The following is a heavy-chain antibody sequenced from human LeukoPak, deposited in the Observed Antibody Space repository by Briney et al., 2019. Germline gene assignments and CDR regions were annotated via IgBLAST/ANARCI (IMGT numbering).Heavy chain of an antibody. D-gene: IGHD6-19*01. V-gene: IGHV3-23*01. CDR2: ISGSGDST. CDR3: AKDLRNTGMALGGASQF. CDR1: GFTFISYE. Sequence: GGSLRPSCAASGFTFISYEMNWVRQAPGKGLEWVSTISGSGDSTYYADSVKGRFTISRDNSKNTLYLQMNSLRAEDMAVYYCAKDLRNTGMALGGASQFWGKGTLVSVSA. J-gene: IGHJ1*01.